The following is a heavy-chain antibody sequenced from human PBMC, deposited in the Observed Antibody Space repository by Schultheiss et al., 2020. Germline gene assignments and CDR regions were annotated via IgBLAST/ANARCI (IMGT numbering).Heavy chain of an antibody. CDR1: GFSLSTSGMC. CDR3: ARVHKDSSGYDNWFDP. V-gene: IGHV2-70*11. CDR2: IDWDDDK. J-gene: IGHJ5*02. D-gene: IGHD3-22*01. Sequence: SGPTLVKPTQTLTLTCTFSGFSLSTSGMCVSWIRQPPGKALEWLARIDWDDDKYYSTSLKTRLTISKDTSKNQVVLTMTNMDPVDTATYYCARVHKDSSGYDNWFDPWGQGTLVTLSS.